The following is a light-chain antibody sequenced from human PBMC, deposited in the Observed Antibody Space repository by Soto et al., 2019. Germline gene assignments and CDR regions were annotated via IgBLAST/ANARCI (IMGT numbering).Light chain of an antibody. CDR2: DNN. J-gene: IGLJ2*01. Sequence: QSVLTQSPSVSAAPGQTFTISCSGSSSNIGNNYVSWYQQLPGTAPKPLIYDNNKRPSGIPDRFSGSKSGTSGTLDITGLQTGDEADYYCATWDGSLPGEVFGGGTMLAVL. CDR3: ATWDGSLPGEV. CDR1: SSNIGNNY. V-gene: IGLV1-51*01.